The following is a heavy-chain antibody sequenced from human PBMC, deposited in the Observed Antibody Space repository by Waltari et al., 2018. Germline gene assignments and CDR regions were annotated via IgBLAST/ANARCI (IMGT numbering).Heavy chain of an antibody. J-gene: IGHJ5*02. CDR1: GGSISSSSYY. CDR2: IYYSGSN. CDR3: ASTPGSSWYSNWFDP. V-gene: IGHV4-39*01. Sequence: QLQLQESGPGLVKPSETLSLTCTVSGGSISSSSYYWGGIRQPPGKGLEWIGSIYYSGSNYYNPSLKSRVTISVDTSKNQFSLKLSSVTAADTAVYYCASTPGSSWYSNWFDPWGQGTLVTVSS. D-gene: IGHD6-13*01.